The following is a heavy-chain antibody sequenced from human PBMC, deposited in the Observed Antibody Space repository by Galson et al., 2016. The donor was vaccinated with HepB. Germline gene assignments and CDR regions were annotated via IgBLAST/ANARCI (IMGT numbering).Heavy chain of an antibody. D-gene: IGHD2-21*02. J-gene: IGHJ6*02. V-gene: IGHV1-24*01. CDR3: GAVTAAPGETFYFYHGLDV. Sequence: SVKVSCKVSGYTLIELSMHWVRQAPGKGLEYMGGFDPENDKTIYAQSFQGRVSMTEDTSADTAYLELSSLTSEDTAVDYCGAVTAAPGETFYFYHGLDVWGQGTTVTVSS. CDR1: GYTLIELS. CDR2: FDPENDKT.